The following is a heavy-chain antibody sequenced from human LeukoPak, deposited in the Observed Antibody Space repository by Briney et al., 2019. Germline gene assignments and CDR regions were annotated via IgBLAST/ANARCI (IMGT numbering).Heavy chain of an antibody. CDR2: IYYSGST. J-gene: IGHJ5*02. CDR3: ARPRSSGWTPQFDP. Sequence: SETLSLTCTVSGGSISSSSYYWGWIRQPPGKGLEWIGSIYYSGSTYYNPSLKSRVTISVDTSKNQFSLKLSPVTAADTAVYYCARPRSSGWTPQFDPWGQGTLVTVSS. CDR1: GGSISSSSYY. D-gene: IGHD6-19*01. V-gene: IGHV4-39*01.